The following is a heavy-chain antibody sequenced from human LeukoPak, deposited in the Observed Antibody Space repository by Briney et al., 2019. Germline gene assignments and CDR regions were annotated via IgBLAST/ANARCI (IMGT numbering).Heavy chain of an antibody. J-gene: IGHJ5*02. CDR1: GDSISTYY. CDR2: ICNSGGT. Sequence: SDTLSLTCTVSGDSISTYYWSWLRQPPGKGLEWIGCICNSGGTNYNPSLKSRVTISVDTSKNQFSLNLSSVTAADTAVYYCAKTGRPNNSGWYRWFDPWGQGTLVTVSS. V-gene: IGHV4-4*09. D-gene: IGHD6-19*01. CDR3: AKTGRPNNSGWYRWFDP.